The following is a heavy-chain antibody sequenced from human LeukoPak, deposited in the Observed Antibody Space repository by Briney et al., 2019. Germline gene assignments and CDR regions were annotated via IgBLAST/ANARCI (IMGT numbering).Heavy chain of an antibody. CDR3: ARVETGQWYFDL. CDR2: IRYDGSNE. CDR1: RFTFSSYG. D-gene: IGHD1-14*01. V-gene: IGHV3-30*02. J-gene: IGHJ2*01. Sequence: PGGSLRLSCATSRFTFSSYGMHWVRQAPGKGLEWVAFIRYDGSNENYGDSVKGRFTISRDNSKNTLYLQINSLRAEDTAVYYCARVETGQWYFDLWGRGTLVTVSS.